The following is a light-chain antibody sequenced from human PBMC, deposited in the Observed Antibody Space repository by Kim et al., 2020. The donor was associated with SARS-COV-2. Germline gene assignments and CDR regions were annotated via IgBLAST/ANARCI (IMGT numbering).Light chain of an antibody. CDR1: RSNIGAGYD. J-gene: IGLJ1*01. Sequence: VTIPCTGSRSNIGAGYDVHWYQQLPGTAPKLLIYGNSNRPSGVPDRFSGSKSGTSASLAITGLQAEDEADYYCQSYDSSLSGSYVFGTGTKVTVL. V-gene: IGLV1-40*01. CDR2: GNS. CDR3: QSYDSSLSGSYV.